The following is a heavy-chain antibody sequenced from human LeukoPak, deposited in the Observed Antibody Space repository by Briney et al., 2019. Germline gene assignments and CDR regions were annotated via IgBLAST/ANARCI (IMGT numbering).Heavy chain of an antibody. J-gene: IGHJ4*02. CDR1: GGSISSSGYY. V-gene: IGHV4-39*07. Sequence: SETLSLTCTVSGGSISSSGYYWGWIRQPPGKGLEWIGSIYYSGSTYYNPSLKSRVTISIDTSKNQFSLTLSSVTAADTAVYYCAGDGYNPIDYWGQGTLVTVSS. CDR3: AGDGYNPIDY. CDR2: IYYSGST. D-gene: IGHD5-24*01.